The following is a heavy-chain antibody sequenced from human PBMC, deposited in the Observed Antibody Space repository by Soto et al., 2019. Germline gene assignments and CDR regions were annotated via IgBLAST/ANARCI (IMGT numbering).Heavy chain of an antibody. CDR2: ISSSSSYI. Sequence: PVGSLRLSCAASGFTFSTYNMNWVRQAPGKGLEWVSSISSSSSYIYYADSVKGRFTISRDNAKNSLYLQMNSLRAEDTAVYYCARDYDFWSGRGGMDVWGQGATVTVSS. J-gene: IGHJ6*02. D-gene: IGHD3-3*01. V-gene: IGHV3-21*01. CDR1: GFTFSTYN. CDR3: ARDYDFWSGRGGMDV.